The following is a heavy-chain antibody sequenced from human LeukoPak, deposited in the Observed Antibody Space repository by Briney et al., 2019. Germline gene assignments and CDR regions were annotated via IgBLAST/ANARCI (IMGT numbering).Heavy chain of an antibody. V-gene: IGHV3-23*01. J-gene: IGHJ4*02. CDR1: GFTFSNYV. CDR2: ISGSGGSI. Sequence: GGSLRLSCAASGFTFSNYVMSWVRQAPGKGLEWVSGISGSGGSIYYADSVKGRFTISRDSSKNTLNLQMNSLRAEDTAVYYCAKHGDTAMWLDYWGQGTLVTVSS. D-gene: IGHD5-18*01. CDR3: AKHGDTAMWLDY.